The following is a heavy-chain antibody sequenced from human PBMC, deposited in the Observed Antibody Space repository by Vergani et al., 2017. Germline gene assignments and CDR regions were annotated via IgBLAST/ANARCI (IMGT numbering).Heavy chain of an antibody. Sequence: EVQLVESGGGLVKPGGSLRLSCAASGFTFSSYSMNWVRQAPGKGLEWVSSISSSSSYIYYADSVKGRFTIPGDNAKHSLYLQMNSLIAEDTAVYYCARVRREAGYYFDYWDQGTLVTVSS. CDR1: GFTFSSYS. CDR3: ARVRREAGYYFDY. CDR2: ISSSSSYI. V-gene: IGHV3-21*01. D-gene: IGHD6-19*01. J-gene: IGHJ4*02.